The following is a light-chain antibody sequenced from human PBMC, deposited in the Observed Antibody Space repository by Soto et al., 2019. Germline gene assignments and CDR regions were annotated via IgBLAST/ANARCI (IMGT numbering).Light chain of an antibody. Sequence: EIVLTQSPGTLSLSPGETATLSCRASQSVSSNFLAWYQQKPGQAPKLLISGASSRATGIPDRFSGSGSGTDFTLTISRLEAEDFALYSCQQYGSSPGTFGQGNKLEIK. CDR3: QQYGSSPGT. J-gene: IGKJ2*02. CDR1: QSVSSNF. CDR2: GAS. V-gene: IGKV3-20*01.